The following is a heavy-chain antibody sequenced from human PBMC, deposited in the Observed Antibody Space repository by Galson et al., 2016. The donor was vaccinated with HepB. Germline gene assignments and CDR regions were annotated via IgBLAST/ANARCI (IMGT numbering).Heavy chain of an antibody. J-gene: IGHJ4*02. D-gene: IGHD4-11*01. V-gene: IGHV1-46*01. CDR3: ARLATVTTPAFDY. CDR2: INPRGGAT. CDR1: GYPFISYY. Sequence: SVKVSCKASGYPFISYYIHWVRQAPGQGLEWMGIINPRGGATIYAQKFRGSVTMTRDTSTSTVYMSLSSLRSEDTAVYYCARLATVTTPAFDYWGQGTLVTVSS.